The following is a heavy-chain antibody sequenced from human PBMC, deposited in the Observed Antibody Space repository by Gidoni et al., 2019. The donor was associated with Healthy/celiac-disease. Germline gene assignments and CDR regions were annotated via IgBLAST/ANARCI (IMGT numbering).Heavy chain of an antibody. Sequence: QVHLQQWGAGLLTPSEPLSLTCAVYGGSFSGYYWRWLRQPPGKGLEWIGEINHSGSTNYNPSLKSRVTRSVDTPKNQFSLKLSSVTAADTAVYYCARGGYYDSSGYYSRYYYGMDVWGQGTTVTVSS. CDR1: GGSFSGYY. J-gene: IGHJ6*02. CDR2: INHSGST. D-gene: IGHD3-22*01. V-gene: IGHV4-34*01. CDR3: ARGGYYDSSGYYSRYYYGMDV.